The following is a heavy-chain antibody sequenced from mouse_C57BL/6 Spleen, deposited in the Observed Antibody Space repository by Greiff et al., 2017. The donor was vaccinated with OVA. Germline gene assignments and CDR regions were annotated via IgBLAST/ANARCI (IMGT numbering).Heavy chain of an antibody. CDR3: EREDYGSSYVGYFDV. J-gene: IGHJ1*03. Sequence: QVQLQQPGTELVKPGASVKLSCKASGYTFTSYWMHWVKQRPGQGLEWIGNINPSNGGTNYNEKFKSKATLTVEKSSSTAYMQLSSLTSEDSAVYYCEREDYGSSYVGYFDVWGTGTTVTVSA. CDR1: GYTFTSYW. D-gene: IGHD1-1*01. CDR2: INPSNGGT. V-gene: IGHV1-53*01.